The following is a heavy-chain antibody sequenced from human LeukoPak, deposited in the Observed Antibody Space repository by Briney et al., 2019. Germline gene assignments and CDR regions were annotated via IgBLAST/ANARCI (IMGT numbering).Heavy chain of an antibody. CDR2: INHSGST. J-gene: IGHJ4*02. CDR1: GGSLGGYS. CDR3: ARDMYRLRGGYGFDY. Sequence: SETLSLTCAVYGGSLGGYSGGWIGQPQGKGLGWIGEINHSGSTNYNPSLKSRVTISVDTSKNQFSLKLSSVTAADTAVYYCARDMYRLRGGYGFDYWGQGTLVTVSS. D-gene: IGHD3-16*01. V-gene: IGHV4-34*01.